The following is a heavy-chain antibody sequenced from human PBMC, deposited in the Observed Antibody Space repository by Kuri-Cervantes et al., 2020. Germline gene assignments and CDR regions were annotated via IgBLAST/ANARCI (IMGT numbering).Heavy chain of an antibody. J-gene: IGHJ6*02. D-gene: IGHD4-17*01. CDR2: IKQDGSNK. Sequence: LSLTCAASGFTFSSYWMSWVRQAPGKGLEWVANIKQDGSNKYYADSVKGRFTISRDNSKNTLYLQMNSLRAEDTAVYYCARDGATVTTTYYYGMDVWGQGTTVTVSS. CDR1: GFTFSSYW. CDR3: ARDGATVTTTYYYGMDV. V-gene: IGHV3-7*01.